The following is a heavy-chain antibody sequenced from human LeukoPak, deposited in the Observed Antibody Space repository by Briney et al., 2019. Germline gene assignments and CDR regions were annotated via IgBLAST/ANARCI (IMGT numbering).Heavy chain of an antibody. CDR2: INPNSGGT. CDR1: GYTFTGYY. J-gene: IGHJ3*02. Sequence: ASVTVSCTASGYTFTGYYMHWVRQAPGQGLEWMGWINPNSGGTNYAQKFQGRVTMTRDTSISTAYMELSRLRSDDTAVYYCARAIYYYDSSGFEDAFDIWGQGTMVTVSS. CDR3: ARAIYYYDSSGFEDAFDI. V-gene: IGHV1-2*02. D-gene: IGHD3-22*01.